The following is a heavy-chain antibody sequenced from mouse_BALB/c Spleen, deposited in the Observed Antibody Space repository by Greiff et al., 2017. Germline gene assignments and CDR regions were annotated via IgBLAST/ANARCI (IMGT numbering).Heavy chain of an antibody. CDR2: INPGSGGT. CDR1: GYAFTNYL. D-gene: IGHD2-1*01. V-gene: IGHV1-54*01. J-gene: IGHJ4*01. CDR3: ARGGGNYRYAMDY. Sequence: VQLQQSGAELVRPGTSVKVSCKASGYAFTNYLIEWVKQRPGQGLEWIGVINPGSGGTNYNEKFKGKATLTADKSSSTAYMQLSSLTSDDSAVYFCARGGGNYRYAMDYWGQGTSVTVSS.